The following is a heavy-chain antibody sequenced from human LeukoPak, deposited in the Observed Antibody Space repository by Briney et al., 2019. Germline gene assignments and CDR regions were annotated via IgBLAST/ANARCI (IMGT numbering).Heavy chain of an antibody. CDR2: ISASGGGT. V-gene: IGHV3-23*01. D-gene: IGHD2-2*02. Sequence: PGGSLRLSCGASGLTFNTYAMSWVRQAPGKGLEWVSTISASGGGTYYADSVKGRFTISRDNSKNTLYLQMNSLRVEDTAVYHCAKGTCSSISCYTIDYWGQGTLVTVSS. J-gene: IGHJ4*02. CDR1: GLTFNTYA. CDR3: AKGTCSSISCYTIDY.